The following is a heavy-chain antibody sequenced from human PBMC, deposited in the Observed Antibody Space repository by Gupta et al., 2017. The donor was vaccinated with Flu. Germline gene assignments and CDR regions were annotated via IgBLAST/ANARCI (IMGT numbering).Heavy chain of an antibody. Sequence: QVQLVESGGGLVKPGGSLRLSCAASGFTFSDYYMSWIRQAPGKGLEWVSYMSSSGSTIYYADSVKGRCTSSRDNAKNSLYLQMNSLRAEDTAVYYCARDLPVHKYCSGGSCYIDYYYYGMDVWGQGTKVTGSS. D-gene: IGHD2-15*01. CDR1: GFTFSDYY. CDR3: ARDLPVHKYCSGGSCYIDYYYYGMDV. J-gene: IGHJ6*02. V-gene: IGHV3-11*01. CDR2: MSSSGSTI.